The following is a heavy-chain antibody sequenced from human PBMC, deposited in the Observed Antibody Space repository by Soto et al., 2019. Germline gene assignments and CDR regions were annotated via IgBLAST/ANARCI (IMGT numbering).Heavy chain of an antibody. J-gene: IGHJ6*02. D-gene: IGHD1-1*01. V-gene: IGHV2-5*02. Sequence: QITLKESGPALVKPTQTLTLTCTFSGFSLTTTGVGVAWIRQPPGEALEWLALIYWDDAKRYTPSLRSRLTSTKDTSKNPVVLEVINMHPVDTATYYSEHITKNDRDRTIYGIDVWGPGATVTGSS. CDR2: IYWDDAK. CDR1: GFSLTTTGVG. CDR3: EHITKNDRDRTIYGIDV.